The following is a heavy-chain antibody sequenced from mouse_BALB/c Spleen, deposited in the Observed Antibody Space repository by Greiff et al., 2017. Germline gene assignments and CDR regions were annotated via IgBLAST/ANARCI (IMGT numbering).Heavy chain of an antibody. Sequence: VQLKESGPSLVKPSQTLSLTCSVTGDSITSGYWNWIRKFPGNKLEYMGYISYSGSTYYNPSLKSRISITRDTSKNQYYLQLNSVTTEDTATYYCARLGGLRREDYFDYGGQGTTLTVSS. CDR3: ARLGGLRREDYFDY. CDR2: ISYSGST. V-gene: IGHV3-8*02. CDR1: GDSITSGY. J-gene: IGHJ2*01. D-gene: IGHD2-4*01.